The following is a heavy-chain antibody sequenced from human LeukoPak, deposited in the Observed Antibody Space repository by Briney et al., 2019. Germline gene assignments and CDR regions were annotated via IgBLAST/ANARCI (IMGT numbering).Heavy chain of an antibody. D-gene: IGHD5-12*01. CDR2: ISDSGGTT. J-gene: IGHJ1*01. V-gene: IGHV3-23*01. CDR3: AGYDREPGFKN. Sequence: GGSLTVSFAASGFTFRSNAMDWVRQAPGKGLEWVSGISDSGGTTYYADSVKGRFTISRDNSKNTLYLQMNSLRAEDTALYYCAGYDREPGFKNWGQGPLSMVSS. CDR1: GFTFRSNA.